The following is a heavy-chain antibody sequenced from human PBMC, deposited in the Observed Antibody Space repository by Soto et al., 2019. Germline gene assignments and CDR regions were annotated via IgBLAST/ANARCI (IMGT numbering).Heavy chain of an antibody. CDR1: GGSISSGGYY. Sequence: SETLSLTCTVSGGSISSGGYYWSWIRQHPGKGLEWIGYIYYSGSTYYNPSLKSRVTISVDTSKNQFSLKLSSVTAADTAVYYCASQPHCSSTSCYASWGQGTLVTVSS. CDR3: ASQPHCSSTSCYAS. V-gene: IGHV4-31*03. CDR2: IYYSGST. D-gene: IGHD2-2*01. J-gene: IGHJ5*02.